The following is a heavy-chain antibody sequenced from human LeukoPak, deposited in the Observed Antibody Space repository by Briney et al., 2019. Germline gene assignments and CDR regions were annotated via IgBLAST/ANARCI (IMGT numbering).Heavy chain of an antibody. CDR1: GYTFTGYY. J-gene: IGHJ6*02. CDR2: INPNSGGT. D-gene: IGHD3-9*01. CDR3: ARAGTLYYDILTESYYYYGMDV. V-gene: IGHV1-2*02. Sequence: ASVKVSCKASGYTFTGYYMHWVRQAPGQGLEWMGWINPNSGGTNYAQKFQGRVTMTRDTSTSTAYMELSRLRSDDTAVYYCARAGTLYYDILTESYYYYGMDVWGQGTTVTVSS.